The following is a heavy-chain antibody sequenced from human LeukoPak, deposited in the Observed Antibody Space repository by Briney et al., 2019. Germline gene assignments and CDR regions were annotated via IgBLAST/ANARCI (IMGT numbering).Heavy chain of an antibody. Sequence: GGSLRLSCAASGFTFSSYEMNWVRQAPGKGLEWVSYISSSGRTFYYADSVKGRFTISRDNGKNSLYLQMNSLRVEDTAVYYCARDSRGSSWFFDYWGQGALITVSS. CDR2: ISSSGRTF. J-gene: IGHJ4*02. D-gene: IGHD6-13*01. V-gene: IGHV3-48*03. CDR3: ARDSRGSSWFFDY. CDR1: GFTFSSYE.